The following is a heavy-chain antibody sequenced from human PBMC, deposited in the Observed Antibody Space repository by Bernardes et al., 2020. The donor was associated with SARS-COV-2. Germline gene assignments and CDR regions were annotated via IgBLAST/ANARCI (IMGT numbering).Heavy chain of an antibody. CDR1: GGSISSSSYY. D-gene: IGHD6-25*01. J-gene: IGHJ6*02. V-gene: IGHV4-39*01. CDR3: ASESARTYYYGMDV. CDR2: LYYSWRT. Sequence: SVTLSLTCTVSGGSISSSSYYWGWIRQPPGTGLEWIVSLYYSWRTYYNPSLKSRVTISVDPSKNQFSLKLTSVTAADTAVYYCASESARTYYYGMDVWGQGNTVTVSS.